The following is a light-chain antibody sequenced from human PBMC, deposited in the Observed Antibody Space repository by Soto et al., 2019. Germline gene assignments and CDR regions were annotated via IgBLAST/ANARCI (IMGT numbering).Light chain of an antibody. CDR2: GAS. CDR3: QQYNNCQPWT. Sequence: EIVLTQSPGTLSLSPGERATLSCRASQSINSRYLAWYQQKPGQAPRLLIYGASSRATAIPDRFSGSGSGTDFTLTISSLQSEDFAVYYCQQYNNCQPWTFGKGTKVDIK. J-gene: IGKJ1*01. CDR1: QSINSRY. V-gene: IGKV3-20*01.